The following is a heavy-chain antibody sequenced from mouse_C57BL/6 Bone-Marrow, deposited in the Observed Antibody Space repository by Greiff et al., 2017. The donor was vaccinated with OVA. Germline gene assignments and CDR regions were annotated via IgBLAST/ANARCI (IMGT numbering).Heavy chain of an antibody. J-gene: IGHJ3*01. D-gene: IGHD2-3*01. CDR1: GFTFSDYY. V-gene: IGHV5-16*01. Sequence: EVKVVESEGGLVQPGSSMKLSCTASGFTFSDYYMAWVRQVPEKGLEWVANINYDGSSTYYLDSLKSRFIISRDNAKNILYLQMSSLKSEDTATYYCARVSVDGPYWGQGTLVTVSA. CDR2: INYDGSST. CDR3: ARVSVDGPY.